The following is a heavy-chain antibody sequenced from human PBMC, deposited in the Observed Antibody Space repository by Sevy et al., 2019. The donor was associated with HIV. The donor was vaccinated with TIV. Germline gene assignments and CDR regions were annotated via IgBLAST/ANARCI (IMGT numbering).Heavy chain of an antibody. CDR2: ISYDGRIK. V-gene: IGHV3-30*15. D-gene: IGHD2-15*01. Sequence: GGSLRLSCAASGFTFNSHAFHWVRQAPGKGLEWVARISYDGRIKYYADSVKGRFIISRDDARNTLYLQMSGLRAEDTAVYYCAREGGHTAAWSPGNFWGQGTLVTVSS. CDR3: AREGGHTAAWSPGNF. J-gene: IGHJ4*02. CDR1: GFTFNSHA.